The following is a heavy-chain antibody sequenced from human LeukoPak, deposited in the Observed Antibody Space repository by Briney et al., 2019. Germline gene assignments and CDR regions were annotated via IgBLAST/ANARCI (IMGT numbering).Heavy chain of an antibody. D-gene: IGHD6-19*01. CDR3: ARGLRRQWLLPNWFDP. V-gene: IGHV4-59*12. CDR2: IYYSGIT. J-gene: IGHJ5*02. Sequence: SETLSLTCTVSGGSISSYYWSWIRQPPGKGLEWIGYIYYSGITNYNPSLKSRVTISLDTSKNQFSLKLSSATAADTAVYYCARGLRRQWLLPNWFDPWGQGTLVTVSS. CDR1: GGSISSYY.